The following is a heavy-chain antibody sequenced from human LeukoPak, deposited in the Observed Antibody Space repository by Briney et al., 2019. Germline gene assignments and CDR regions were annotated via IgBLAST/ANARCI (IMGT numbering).Heavy chain of an antibody. Sequence: PGGSLRLSCAASGFTFSSYGMHWVRQAPGKGLEWVAVIWYVGSNKYYADSVKGRFTLSRDNSKNTLYLQMNSLRAEDTAVYYCAKGDSSGYYTYFQHWGQGTLVTVSS. D-gene: IGHD3-22*01. J-gene: IGHJ1*01. CDR2: IWYVGSNK. CDR3: AKGDSSGYYTYFQH. CDR1: GFTFSSYG. V-gene: IGHV3-33*06.